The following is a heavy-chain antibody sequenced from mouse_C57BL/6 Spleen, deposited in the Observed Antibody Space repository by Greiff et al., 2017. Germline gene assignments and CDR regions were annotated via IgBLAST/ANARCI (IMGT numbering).Heavy chain of an antibody. J-gene: IGHJ3*01. V-gene: IGHV1-7*01. CDR3: ASEGDGNYNWFAY. CDR2: INPSSGYT. Sequence: VQLQQSGAELAKPGASVKLSCKASGYTFTSYWMHWVKQRPGQGLEWIGYINPSSGYTKYNQKFKDKATLTADKSSSTAYMPLSSLTYEDSAVYYCASEGDGNYNWFAYWGQGTLVTVSA. D-gene: IGHD2-1*01. CDR1: GYTFTSYW.